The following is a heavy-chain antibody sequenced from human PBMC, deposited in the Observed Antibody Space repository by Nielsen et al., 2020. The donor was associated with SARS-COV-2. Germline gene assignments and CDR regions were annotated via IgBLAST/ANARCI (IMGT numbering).Heavy chain of an antibody. J-gene: IGHJ3*02. CDR1: GYTFTSYY. CDR3: ARDRNDDDAFDI. D-gene: IGHD1-1*01. Sequence: ASVKVSCKASGYTFTSYYIHWVRQAPGQGLEWMGIINPSGGSTSYAQKFQGRVTMTRDTSTSTVYMELSSLRSEDTAVYYCARDRNDDDAFDIWGQGTMVTVSS. V-gene: IGHV1-46*01. CDR2: INPSGGST.